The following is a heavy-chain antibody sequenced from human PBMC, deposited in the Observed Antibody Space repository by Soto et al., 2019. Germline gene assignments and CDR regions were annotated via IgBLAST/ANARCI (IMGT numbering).Heavy chain of an antibody. D-gene: IGHD2-15*01. Sequence: GASVKVSCKASGGTFSSYTISWVRQAPGQGLEWMGRIIPILGIANYAQKFQGRVTITADKSTSTAYMELSSLRSEDTAVYYFASGYCSGGSCALLHAFDIWGQGTMVTVSS. CDR2: IIPILGIA. CDR1: GGTFSSYT. CDR3: ASGYCSGGSCALLHAFDI. J-gene: IGHJ3*02. V-gene: IGHV1-69*02.